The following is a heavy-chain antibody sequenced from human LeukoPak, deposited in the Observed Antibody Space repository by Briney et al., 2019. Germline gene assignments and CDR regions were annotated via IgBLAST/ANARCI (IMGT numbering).Heavy chain of an antibody. V-gene: IGHV1-2*02. J-gene: IGHJ4*02. Sequence: GASVKVSCKASGYTFTGYYMHWVRQAPGQGLEWMGWINPNSGGTNYARKFQGRVTMTRDTSISTAYMELSRLRSDDTAVYYCARGSGYYGSGSYPYWGQGTLVTVSS. CDR2: INPNSGGT. CDR3: ARGSGYYGSGSYPY. D-gene: IGHD3-10*01. CDR1: GYTFTGYY.